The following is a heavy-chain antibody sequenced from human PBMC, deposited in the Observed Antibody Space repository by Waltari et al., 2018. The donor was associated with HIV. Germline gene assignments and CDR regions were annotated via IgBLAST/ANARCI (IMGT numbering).Heavy chain of an antibody. CDR2: IYGVGST. CDR1: GFTVSSNY. D-gene: IGHD3-10*02. V-gene: IGHV3-53*01. CDR3: AREGPFYYVKSSWYFDL. J-gene: IGHJ2*01. Sequence: EVQLVESGGGLIQPGGSLRLSCAASGFTVSSNYMSWVRQAPGKGLEWVSVIYGVGSTYYADSVKGRFTIYRDNAKNTLNLQMNSLRAEDTAVYYCAREGPFYYVKSSWYFDLWGRGTLVTVSS.